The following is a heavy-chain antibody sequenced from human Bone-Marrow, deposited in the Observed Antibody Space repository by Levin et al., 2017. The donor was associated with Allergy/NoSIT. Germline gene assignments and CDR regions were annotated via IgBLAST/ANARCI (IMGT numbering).Heavy chain of an antibody. V-gene: IGHV3-30*18. J-gene: IGHJ4*02. Sequence: QPGGSLRLSCAASGFTFSRYGMHWVRQAPGKGLEWVAIISIEGTNKHYGDSVRGRFTISRDNSKNTLYLQMNSLSPEDTAVYYCVKGGDGSNPALDYWGQGTLVTVSS. CDR2: ISIEGTNK. CDR3: VKGGDGSNPALDY. D-gene: IGHD5-24*01. CDR1: GFTFSRYG.